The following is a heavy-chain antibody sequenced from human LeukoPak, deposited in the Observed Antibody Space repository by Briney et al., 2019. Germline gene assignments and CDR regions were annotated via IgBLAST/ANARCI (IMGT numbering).Heavy chain of an antibody. Sequence: GASVKVSCKASGYTFTSYGISWVRQAPGQGLEWMGWISAYNGNTNYAQKLQGRVTMTTDTSTSTAYMELRSLRSEDTAVYYCARDLEATGTTFPSHDNLNWFDPWGQGILVTVSS. CDR1: GYTFTSYG. J-gene: IGHJ5*02. CDR3: ARDLEATGTTFPSHDNLNWFDP. CDR2: ISAYNGNT. V-gene: IGHV1-18*01. D-gene: IGHD1-7*01.